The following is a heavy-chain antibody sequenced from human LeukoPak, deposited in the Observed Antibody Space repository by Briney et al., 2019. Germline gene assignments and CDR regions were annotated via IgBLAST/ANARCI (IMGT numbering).Heavy chain of an antibody. CDR2: IYTSGST. D-gene: IGHD4-17*01. Sequence: PSQTLSLTCTVSGGSISSGSYYWRWIRQPAGKGLEWIERIYTSGSTNYNPSLKSRITISVNTSKNQFSLKLSSVTAADTAVYYCATTVTTWGCYYYYMDVWGKGTTVTISS. CDR3: ATTVTTWGCYYYYMDV. V-gene: IGHV4-61*02. CDR1: GGSISSGSYY. J-gene: IGHJ6*03.